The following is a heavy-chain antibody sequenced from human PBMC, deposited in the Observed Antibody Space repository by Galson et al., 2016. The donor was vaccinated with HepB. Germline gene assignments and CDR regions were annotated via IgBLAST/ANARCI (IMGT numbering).Heavy chain of an antibody. CDR3: AREKSFYDTSGYSPSYYYYGLDV. D-gene: IGHD3-22*01. J-gene: IGHJ6*02. V-gene: IGHV1-69*13. CDR2: IIPIFAIT. Sequence: SVKVSCKASGGTFSSSAISWVRQAPGQGLEWMGGIIPIFAITNYAQKFQGRVTITADESTSTAYMELSSLRFEDTAVYYCAREKSFYDTSGYSPSYYYYGLDVWGQGTTVTVSS. CDR1: GGTFSSSA.